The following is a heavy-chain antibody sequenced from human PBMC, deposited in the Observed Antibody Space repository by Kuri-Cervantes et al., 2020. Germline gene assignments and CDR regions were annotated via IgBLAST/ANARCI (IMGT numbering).Heavy chain of an antibody. CDR1: GFTFSSYA. V-gene: IGHV3-7*01. CDR3: ARDRWSGYDRFYFEAVTAPWYFDL. D-gene: IGHD5-12*01. CDR2: IKEDGSER. Sequence: GESLKISCAASGFTFSSYAMSWVRQAPGKGLEWVANIKEDGSERYYVDSVKGRFTISRGNAKNSLYVQMNSLRAEDTAVYYCARDRWSGYDRFYFEAVTAPWYFDLWGRGTLVTVSS. J-gene: IGHJ2*01.